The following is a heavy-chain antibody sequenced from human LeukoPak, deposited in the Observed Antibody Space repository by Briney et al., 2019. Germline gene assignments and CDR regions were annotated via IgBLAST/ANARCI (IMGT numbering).Heavy chain of an antibody. Sequence: GGSLRLSCAASGFTFSNYSMTWVRQAPGKGLEWVSSISGIDTITYYADSVKGRFTISRDNSKNTLELQMDSLRAEDTAVYYCTKARSASSSSCYNYWGQGILVTVSS. J-gene: IGHJ4*02. V-gene: IGHV3-23*01. CDR2: ISGIDTIT. CDR3: TKARSASSSSCYNY. CDR1: GFTFSNYS. D-gene: IGHD2-2*02.